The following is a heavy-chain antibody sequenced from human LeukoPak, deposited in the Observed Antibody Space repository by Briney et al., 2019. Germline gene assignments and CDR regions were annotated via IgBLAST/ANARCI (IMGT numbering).Heavy chain of an antibody. D-gene: IGHD2-15*01. CDR1: GGSFSGYY. V-gene: IGHV4-34*01. CDR3: ARDVKDATLDPYDAFDI. Sequence: SETLSLTCADYGGSFSGYYWSWIRQPPGKGLEWIGEINHSGSTNYNPSLKSRVTISVDTSKNQFSLKLSSVTAADTAVYYCARDVKDATLDPYDAFDIWGQGTMVTVSS. J-gene: IGHJ3*02. CDR2: INHSGST.